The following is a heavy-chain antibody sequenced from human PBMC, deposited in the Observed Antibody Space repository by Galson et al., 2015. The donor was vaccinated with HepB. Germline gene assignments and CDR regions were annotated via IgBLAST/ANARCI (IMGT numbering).Heavy chain of an antibody. J-gene: IGHJ3*01. V-gene: IGHV3-23*01. Sequence: SLRLSCAASGFTFKYNAMIWVRRAPGRELDWVSGISGSSSNTYYAESVKGRFTISRDTSNNTLYLQMNNLRVEDTAVYYCAKRRQPGHGFDFWGQGTMVTVSS. CDR3: AKRRQPGHGFDF. CDR2: ISGSSSNT. CDR1: GFTFKYNA. D-gene: IGHD1-1*01.